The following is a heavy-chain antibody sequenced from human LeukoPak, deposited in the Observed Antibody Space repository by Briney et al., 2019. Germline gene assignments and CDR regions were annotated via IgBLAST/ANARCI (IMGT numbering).Heavy chain of an antibody. J-gene: IGHJ5*02. V-gene: IGHV1-24*01. CDR2: FDPEDGET. Sequence: ASVKVSCKVSGYTLTELSMHWVRQAPGKGLEWMGGFDPEDGETIYAQKFQGRVTMTEDTSTDTAYMELSSLRSEDTAVYYCARDSRDGYNYVLWFDPWGQGTLVTVSS. CDR3: ARDSRDGYNYVLWFDP. D-gene: IGHD5-24*01. CDR1: GYTLTELS.